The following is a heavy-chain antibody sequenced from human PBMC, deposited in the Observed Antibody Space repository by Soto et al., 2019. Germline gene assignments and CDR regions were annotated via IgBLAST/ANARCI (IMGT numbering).Heavy chain of an antibody. Sequence: SVKVSCKASGGTFSSYAISWVRQAPGQGLEWMGGIIPIFGTANYAQKFQGRVTITADESTSTAYMELSSLRSEDTAVYYCASFVVVPAARESYNWFDPWGQGTLVTVSS. J-gene: IGHJ5*02. D-gene: IGHD2-2*01. CDR2: IIPIFGTA. CDR1: GGTFSSYA. V-gene: IGHV1-69*13. CDR3: ASFVVVPAARESYNWFDP.